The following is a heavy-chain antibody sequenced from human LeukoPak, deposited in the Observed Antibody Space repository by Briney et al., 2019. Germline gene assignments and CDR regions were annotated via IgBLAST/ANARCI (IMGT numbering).Heavy chain of an antibody. Sequence: GGSLRLSCAASGFSLSYYGMIWVRQAPGKGLDWVSAITGSGDATFYADSVKGRFTISRDNAKNTLYLQMNSLRAEDTAVYYCVRDRKAYNYFDPWGQGTLVTVSS. CDR3: VRDRKAYNYFDP. CDR2: ITGSGDAT. V-gene: IGHV3-23*01. J-gene: IGHJ5*02. CDR1: GFSLSYYG.